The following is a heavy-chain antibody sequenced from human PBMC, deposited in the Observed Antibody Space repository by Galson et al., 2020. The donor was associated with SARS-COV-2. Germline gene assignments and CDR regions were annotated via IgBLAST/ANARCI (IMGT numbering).Heavy chain of an antibody. CDR3: ATFMGIFGDFDI. V-gene: IGHV3-53*04. CDR2: IYSGGST. Sequence: QLGESLKISCAASGFTVSSNYMSWVRQAPGKGLEWVSVIYSGGSTYYADSVKGRFTISRHNSKNTLYLQMNSLRAEDTAVYYCATFMGIFGDFDIWGQGTMVTVSS. D-gene: IGHD3-3*01. CDR1: GFTVSSNY. J-gene: IGHJ3*02.